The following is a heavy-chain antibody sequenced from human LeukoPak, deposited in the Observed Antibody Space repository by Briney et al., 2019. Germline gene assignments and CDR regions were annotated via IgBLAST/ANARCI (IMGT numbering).Heavy chain of an antibody. Sequence: PSETLSLTCGVHGASFSLYHWSWIRQSPGKGLEWLGEVNRWGRTNYNPSLESRVTISVDTSKNQFSLNLRSLTAADTAVYYCATDSQSSVYYFWGQGALVTVSS. CDR2: VNRWGRT. D-gene: IGHD6-25*01. CDR3: ATDSQSSVYYF. CDR1: GASFSLYH. J-gene: IGHJ4*02. V-gene: IGHV4-34*01.